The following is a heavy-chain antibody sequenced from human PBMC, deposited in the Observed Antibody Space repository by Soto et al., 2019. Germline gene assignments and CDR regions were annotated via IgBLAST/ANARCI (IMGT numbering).Heavy chain of an antibody. J-gene: IGHJ3*02. CDR2: IYPGDSDT. V-gene: IGHV5-51*01. CDR3: AKQDDRGALEI. D-gene: IGHD3-22*01. CDR1: GKAFTSSW. Sequence: PGESLKISCKISGKAFTSSWVVWVRQMPGRGLEWMGNIYPGDSDTRYTPPFQGQVTISADKSTNTAYLQWHSLQASDTALYYCAKQDDRGALEIWGQGTKVTVSS.